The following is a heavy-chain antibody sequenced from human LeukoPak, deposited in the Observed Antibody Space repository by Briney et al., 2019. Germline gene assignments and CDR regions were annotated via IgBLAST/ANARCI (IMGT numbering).Heavy chain of an antibody. CDR1: GGSISSSSYY. J-gene: IGHJ3*02. D-gene: IGHD3-22*01. CDR2: IYHSGST. CDR3: ARVVSYYYDSSGGRGAFDI. V-gene: IGHV4-39*07. Sequence: SETLSLTCTVSGGSISSSSYYWGWIRQPPGKGLEWIGEIYHSGSTNYNPSLKSRVTISVDKSKNQFSLKLSSVTAADTAVYYCARVVSYYYDSSGGRGAFDIWGQGTMVTVSA.